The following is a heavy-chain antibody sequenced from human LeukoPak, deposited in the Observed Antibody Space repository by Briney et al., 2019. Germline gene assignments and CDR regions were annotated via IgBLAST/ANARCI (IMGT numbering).Heavy chain of an antibody. CDR1: SGSINSSNW. J-gene: IGHJ4*02. CDR2: IDYSGST. Sequence: PSGTLSLTCAVSSGSINSSNWWSWVRQPPGKGLEWIGYIDYSGSTNYNPSFKSRVTMSVDTSKNQFSLKLSSVTAADTAVYFCARHGGSWTFDYWGQGTLVTVSS. V-gene: IGHV4-4*02. CDR3: ARHGGSWTFDY. D-gene: IGHD6-13*01.